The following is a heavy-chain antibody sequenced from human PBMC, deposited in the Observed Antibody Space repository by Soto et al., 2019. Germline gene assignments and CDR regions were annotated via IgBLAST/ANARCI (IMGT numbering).Heavy chain of an antibody. J-gene: IGHJ3*02. CDR1: GFTFTSPA. Sequence: QMQLVQSGPEVKKPGTSVKVSGKASGFTFTSPAMQWVRQARGQRLEWIGWIVVGSGNTNYAQKFQERVTNTRDISTSTDYMEMSSMRSEDTAVYYCAGAYADYGRAFDIWGQGTMLTVSS. CDR3: AGAYADYGRAFDI. CDR2: IVVGSGNT. D-gene: IGHD4-17*01. V-gene: IGHV1-58*02.